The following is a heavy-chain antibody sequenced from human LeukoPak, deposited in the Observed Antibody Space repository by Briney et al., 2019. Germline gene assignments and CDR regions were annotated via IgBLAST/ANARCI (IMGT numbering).Heavy chain of an antibody. V-gene: IGHV3-21*01. CDR3: ASILKSANADY. CDR1: GFTFSSYS. Sequence: PGGSLRLSCAASGFTFSSYSMNWVRQAPGKGLEWVSSISSSSSYIYYADSVKGRFTISRDNAKNSLYLQMNGLRAEDTAVYYCASILKSANADYWGQGTLVTVSS. CDR2: ISSSSSYI. J-gene: IGHJ4*02. D-gene: IGHD4/OR15-4a*01.